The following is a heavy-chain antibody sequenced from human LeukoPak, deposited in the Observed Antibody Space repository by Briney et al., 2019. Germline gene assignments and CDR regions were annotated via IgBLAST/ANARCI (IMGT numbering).Heavy chain of an antibody. D-gene: IGHD2-2*01. CDR3: ARMGPDIVVVPAAMGFDC. CDR1: GFTFSNYN. J-gene: IGHJ4*02. CDR2: ITSTSSYI. Sequence: GGSLRLSCAASGFTFSNYNMNWVRQAPGKGLEWVSSITSTSSYIYYADSVRGRFTISRDNAKNSLYLQMDSLRAEDTAVYYCARMGPDIVVVPAAMGFDCWGQGTLVTVSS. V-gene: IGHV3-21*01.